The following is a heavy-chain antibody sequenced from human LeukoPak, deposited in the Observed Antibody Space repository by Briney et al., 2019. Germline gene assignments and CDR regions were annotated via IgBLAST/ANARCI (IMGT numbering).Heavy chain of an antibody. CDR2: INGDGTTR. Sequence: GGSLRLSCAASGFTFSTYWMHWVRQAPGEGLVWVSRINGDGTTRTYADSVKGRFTISRDNAKNTLSLQMSDLRAEDTAMYYCARNDRQQLVLTNYYYYYMDVWGKGTTVTVSS. D-gene: IGHD6-13*01. J-gene: IGHJ6*03. V-gene: IGHV3-74*01. CDR3: ARNDRQQLVLTNYYYYYMDV. CDR1: GFTFSTYW.